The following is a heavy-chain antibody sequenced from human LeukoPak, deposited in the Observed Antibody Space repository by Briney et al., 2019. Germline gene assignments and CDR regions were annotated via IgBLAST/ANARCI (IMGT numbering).Heavy chain of an antibody. CDR3: ARDLLLRGYYDSSGIDY. V-gene: IGHV4-61*01. Sequence: SSETLSLTCTVSGGSVSSGSYYWSWIRQPPGKGLEWIGYIYYSGSTNYNPSLKSRVTISVDTSKNQFSLKLSSVTAADTAVYYCARDLLLRGYYDSSGIDYWGQGTLVTVSS. D-gene: IGHD3-22*01. CDR1: GGSVSSGSYY. CDR2: IYYSGST. J-gene: IGHJ4*02.